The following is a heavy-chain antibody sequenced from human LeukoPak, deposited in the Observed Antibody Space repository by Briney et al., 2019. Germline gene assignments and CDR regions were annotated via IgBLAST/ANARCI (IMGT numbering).Heavy chain of an antibody. CDR1: GFIFSSHS. CDR3: ARATGWDLLVPFDY. D-gene: IGHD1-26*01. Sequence: PGGSLTLSCAASGFIFSSHSMNWVRQAPGKGLEWVSYISSSSNTKYYADSVMGRFTVSRDNAKNSLYLQVNSLRAEDTAVYFCARATGWDLLVPFDYWGQGTLVTFSS. CDR2: ISSSSNTK. V-gene: IGHV3-48*01. J-gene: IGHJ4*02.